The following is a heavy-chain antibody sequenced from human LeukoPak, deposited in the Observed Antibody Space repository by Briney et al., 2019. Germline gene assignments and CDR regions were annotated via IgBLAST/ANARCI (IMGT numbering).Heavy chain of an antibody. J-gene: IGHJ6*04. V-gene: IGHV3-7*03. CDR3: ARAGRFGVFLDYYGMDV. Sequence: GGSLRLSCAASGLTFSSSWMSWVRKAPGKGLDWVANIKQDGSEKYYVDSVNGRFTISRDNAKNSLYLQMNSLRAEDTAVYYCARAGRFGVFLDYYGMDVWGKGTTVTVSS. CDR2: IKQDGSEK. D-gene: IGHD3-10*01. CDR1: GLTFSSSW.